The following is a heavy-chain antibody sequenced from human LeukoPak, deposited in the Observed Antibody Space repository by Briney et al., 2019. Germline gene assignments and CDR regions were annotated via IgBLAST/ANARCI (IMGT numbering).Heavy chain of an antibody. J-gene: IGHJ4*02. Sequence: GGSLRLSCAASGFTFSAYTMNWVRHAPGKGLEWVSSIKASDNYIYYAASVAGRFTISTDAAQNSLYLQMDSPRAEDTAIYYCVRSRSMSMNDKNLRYWGQGSLVTVSS. CDR2: IKASDNYI. D-gene: IGHD1-26*01. V-gene: IGHV3-21*01. CDR3: VRSRSMSMNDKNLRY. CDR1: GFTFSAYT.